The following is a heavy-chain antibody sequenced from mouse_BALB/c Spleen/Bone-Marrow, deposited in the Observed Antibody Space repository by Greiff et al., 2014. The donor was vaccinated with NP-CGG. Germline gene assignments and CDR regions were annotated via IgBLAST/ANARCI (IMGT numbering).Heavy chain of an antibody. CDR1: GYAFSSSW. V-gene: IGHV1-82*01. CDR3: AKSSGFYKTGYYSMDY. J-gene: IGHJ4*01. CDR2: IYPGDGDT. Sequence: QVQLKESGPELAKPGASVKISCKASGYAFSSSWMNWVKQRPGQGLEWIGRIYPGDGDTNYNGKFKGKATLTADISSATAYMQLSSLTSVDSAVYFCAKSSGFYKTGYYSMDYWGQGTSVTVSS. D-gene: IGHD2-1*01.